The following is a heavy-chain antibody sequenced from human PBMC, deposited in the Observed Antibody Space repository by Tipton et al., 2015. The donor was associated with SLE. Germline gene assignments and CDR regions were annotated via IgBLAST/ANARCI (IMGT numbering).Heavy chain of an antibody. CDR3: ARALGYCSGGSCYSDY. Sequence: TLSLTCTVSGGSISSHYWSWIRQPPGKGLEWIGYIYYNGSTYYNPSLKSRVTISVDTSKNQFSLKLSSVTAADTAVYYCARALGYCSGGSCYSDYWGQGTLVTVSS. CDR2: IYYNGST. V-gene: IGHV4-59*11. D-gene: IGHD2-15*01. CDR1: GGSISSHY. J-gene: IGHJ4*02.